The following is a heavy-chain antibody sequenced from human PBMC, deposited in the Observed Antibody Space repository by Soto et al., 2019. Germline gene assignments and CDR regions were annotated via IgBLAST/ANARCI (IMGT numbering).Heavy chain of an antibody. V-gene: IGHV5-10-1*01. CDR2: IDPSDSYT. CDR3: AIIPNTLWLTTVTQ. Sequence: EVQLVQSGAEVKKPGESLRISCKGSGYNFTTYWISWVRQMPGKGLEWMGKIDPSDSYTNYSPSFQGHVTISADKSISTAYLQWSSLRASDTAMYYCAIIPNTLWLTTVTQWGQGTLVTVSS. D-gene: IGHD4-17*01. CDR1: GYNFTTYW. J-gene: IGHJ4*02.